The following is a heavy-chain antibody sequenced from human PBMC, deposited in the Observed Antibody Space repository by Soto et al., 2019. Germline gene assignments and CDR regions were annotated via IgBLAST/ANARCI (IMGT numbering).Heavy chain of an antibody. Sequence: HPWWSLRLSCSASVFTCSSYAMSWFRQAPGKGLEWVSAISGSGGSTYYADSVKGRFTISRDNSKNTLYLQMNSLRAEDTAVYYCAKEGPNYDILTGPFDYWGQGTLVTVSS. CDR3: AKEGPNYDILTGPFDY. D-gene: IGHD3-9*01. J-gene: IGHJ4*02. CDR2: ISGSGGST. V-gene: IGHV3-23*01. CDR1: VFTCSSYA.